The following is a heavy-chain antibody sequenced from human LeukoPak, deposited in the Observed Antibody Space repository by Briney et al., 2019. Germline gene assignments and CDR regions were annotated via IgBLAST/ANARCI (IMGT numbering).Heavy chain of an antibody. Sequence: SQTLSLTCTVSGGSISSGGYYWSWIRQHPGKGLEWIGYIYYSGSTYYNPSLKSRVTISVDTSKNQFSPKLSSVTAADTAVYYCARTYCSGGSCYSEHFDYWGQGTLVTVSS. D-gene: IGHD2-15*01. CDR3: ARTYCSGGSCYSEHFDY. CDR2: IYYSGST. CDR1: GGSISSGGYY. J-gene: IGHJ4*02. V-gene: IGHV4-31*03.